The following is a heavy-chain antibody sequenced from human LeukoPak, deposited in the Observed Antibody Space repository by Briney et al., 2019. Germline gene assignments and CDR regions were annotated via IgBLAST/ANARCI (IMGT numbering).Heavy chain of an antibody. CDR3: AIFVGYYYDSSGYFDY. Sequence: ASVKVSCKASGYTFTGYYMHWVRQAPGQGLEWMGWINPNSGGTNYAQKFQGRVTMTRDTSISTAYMELSRLRSEDTAVYYCAIFVGYYYDSSGYFDYWGQGTLVTVSS. V-gene: IGHV1-2*02. CDR2: INPNSGGT. CDR1: GYTFTGYY. J-gene: IGHJ4*02. D-gene: IGHD3-22*01.